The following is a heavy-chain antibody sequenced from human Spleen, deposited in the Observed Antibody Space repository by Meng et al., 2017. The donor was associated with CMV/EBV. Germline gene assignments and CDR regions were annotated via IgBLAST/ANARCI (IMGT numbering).Heavy chain of an antibody. D-gene: IGHD1-26*01. J-gene: IGHJ4*02. CDR2: IKEDGSEK. CDR1: GFTFGSYW. CDR3: ARDGRTGDY. Sequence: GGSLRLSCAASGFTFGSYWMSWVRQASGKGLEWVANIKEDGSEKYYVDSVKGRFTISRDNAKNLLLLQMNSLRAEDTAIYYCARDGRTGDYWGQGTLVTVSS. V-gene: IGHV3-7*01.